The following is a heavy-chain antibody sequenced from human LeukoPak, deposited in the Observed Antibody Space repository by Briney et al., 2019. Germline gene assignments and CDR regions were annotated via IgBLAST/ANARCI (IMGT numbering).Heavy chain of an antibody. Sequence: PSETLSLTCAVYGGSFSGYYWSWIRQPPGKGLEWIGEINHSGSTNYNPSLKSRVTISVDTSKNQFSLKLSSVTAADTAVYYCSRAVPGNFDCWGQGTLVTVSS. D-gene: IGHD6-19*01. J-gene: IGHJ4*02. CDR2: INHSGST. CDR3: SRAVPGNFDC. CDR1: GGSFSGYY. V-gene: IGHV4-34*01.